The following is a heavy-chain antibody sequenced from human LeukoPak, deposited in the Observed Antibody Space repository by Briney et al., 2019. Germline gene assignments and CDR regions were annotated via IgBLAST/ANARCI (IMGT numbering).Heavy chain of an antibody. CDR2: INPNSGGT. CDR3: ARGRSPFIAAAGQSRKWESYYYYYMDV. V-gene: IGHV1-2*02. D-gene: IGHD6-13*01. CDR1: GYTFTGYY. Sequence: ASVKVSCKASGYTFTGYYMHWVRQAPGQGLEWMGWINPNSGGTNYAQKFQGRVTMTRDTSISTAYTELSRLRSDDTAVYYCARGRSPFIAAAGQSRKWESYYYYYMDVWGKGTTVTVSS. J-gene: IGHJ6*03.